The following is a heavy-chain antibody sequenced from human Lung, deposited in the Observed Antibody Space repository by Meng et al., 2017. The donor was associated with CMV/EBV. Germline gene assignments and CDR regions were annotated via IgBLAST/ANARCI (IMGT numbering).Heavy chain of an antibody. CDR3: AKDSSAWYGGIDFDY. Sequence: SXKISCVASGFTFDNYAMHWVRQAPGKGLEWVSGISWNSDTIDYAASVRGRFTVSRDNAKHSLYLQVNSLRIEDTALYYCAKDSSAWYGGIDFDYWGQGALVPSPQ. CDR1: GFTFDNYA. V-gene: IGHV3-9*01. J-gene: IGHJ4*02. D-gene: IGHD6-19*01. CDR2: ISWNSDTI.